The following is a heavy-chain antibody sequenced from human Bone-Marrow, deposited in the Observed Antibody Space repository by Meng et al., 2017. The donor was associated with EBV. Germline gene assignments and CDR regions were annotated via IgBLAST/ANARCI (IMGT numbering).Heavy chain of an antibody. V-gene: IGHV3-21*01. D-gene: IGHD6-13*01. CDR2: ISSSSSYI. Sequence: EVQLVESGGGLVKLGGSLRLSCAASGFTFGSYSMNWVRQAPGKGLEWVSSISSSSSYIYYADSVKGRFTISRDNAKNSLYLQMNSLRAEDTAVYYCARGEYSSSWSIDYWGPGTMVTVSS. J-gene: IGHJ4*02. CDR1: GFTFGSYS. CDR3: ARGEYSSSWSIDY.